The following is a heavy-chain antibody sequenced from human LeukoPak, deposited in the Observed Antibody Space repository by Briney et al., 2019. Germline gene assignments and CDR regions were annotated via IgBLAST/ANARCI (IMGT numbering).Heavy chain of an antibody. CDR2: IITIFGTA. D-gene: IGHD3-16*01. V-gene: IGHV1-69*05. CDR1: VGTFISYA. CDR3: ARGPGGATYYYYYMDV. Sequence: SVKVSCKASVGTFISYAISWVRQAPGQGLEWMGGIITIFGTANYAQQFQGRVTITTDESTSTAYMALSSLRSEDTAVYYCARGPGGATYYYYYMDVWGKGTTVTVSS. J-gene: IGHJ6*03.